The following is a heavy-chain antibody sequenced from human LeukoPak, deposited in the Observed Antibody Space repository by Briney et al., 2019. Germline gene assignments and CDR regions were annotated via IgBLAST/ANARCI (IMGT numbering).Heavy chain of an antibody. CDR1: GFTFNNFA. V-gene: IGHV3-53*01. CDR2: IYSGGST. J-gene: IGHJ4*02. CDR3: ASGTAY. D-gene: IGHD1-1*01. Sequence: GGSLRLSCVASGFTFNNFAMNWVRQGPGKGLEWVSVIYSGGSTYYADSVKGRFTISRDNSKNTLYLQMNSLRAEDTAVYCCASGTAYWGQGTLVTVSS.